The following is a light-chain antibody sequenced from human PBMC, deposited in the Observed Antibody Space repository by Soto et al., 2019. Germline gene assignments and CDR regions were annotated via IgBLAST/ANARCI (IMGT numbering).Light chain of an antibody. CDR3: RQIYSWFRRC. Sequence: DIQMTQSPSSLSASVGVRVTITCRASETIGRHLNWYQQKPGKVPKLLIYGATSLQTGGQFRFSGSGSGTEFTPTISSLLPEDSATCYCRQIYSWFRRCFGQETNLEIE. CDR2: GAT. J-gene: IGKJ2*03. V-gene: IGKV1-39*01. CDR1: ETIGRH.